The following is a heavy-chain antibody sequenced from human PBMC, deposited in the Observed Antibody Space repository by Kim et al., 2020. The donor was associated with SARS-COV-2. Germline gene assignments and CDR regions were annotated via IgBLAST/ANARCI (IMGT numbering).Heavy chain of an antibody. CDR2: IIPIFGTA. Sequence: SVKVSCKASGGTLSSYAISWVRQAPGQGLEWMGGIIPIFGTANYAQKFQGRVTITADESTSTAYMELSSLRSEDTAVYYCARGSEYDSSGYGPLWAFDIWGQGTMVTVSS. V-gene: IGHV1-69*13. D-gene: IGHD3-22*01. CDR3: ARGSEYDSSGYGPLWAFDI. CDR1: GGTLSSYA. J-gene: IGHJ3*02.